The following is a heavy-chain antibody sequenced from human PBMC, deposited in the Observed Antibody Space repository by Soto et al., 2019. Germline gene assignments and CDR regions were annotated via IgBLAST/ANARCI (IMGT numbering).Heavy chain of an antibody. Sequence: AGGSLRLSCAASGFTFSSYAMHWVRQAPGKGLEWVAVISYDGSNKYYADSVKGRFTISRDNSKNTLYLQMNSLRAEDTAVYYCARDRGYFDWLFHFDYWGQGTLVTVSS. J-gene: IGHJ4*02. D-gene: IGHD3-9*01. V-gene: IGHV3-30-3*01. CDR3: ARDRGYFDWLFHFDY. CDR2: ISYDGSNK. CDR1: GFTFSSYA.